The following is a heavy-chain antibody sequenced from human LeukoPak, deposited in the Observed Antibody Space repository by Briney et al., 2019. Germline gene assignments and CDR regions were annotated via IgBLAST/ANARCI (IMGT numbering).Heavy chain of an antibody. D-gene: IGHD3-22*01. CDR1: GGTFSSYA. Sequence: SVKVSCKASGGTFSSYAISWVRQAPGQGLEWMGRIIPILGIANYAQKFQGRVTITADKSTGTAYMELSSLRSEDTAVYYCARVSGNYYDSSGYYPAEYFQHWGQGTLVTVSS. V-gene: IGHV1-69*04. CDR3: ARVSGNYYDSSGYYPAEYFQH. CDR2: IIPILGIA. J-gene: IGHJ1*01.